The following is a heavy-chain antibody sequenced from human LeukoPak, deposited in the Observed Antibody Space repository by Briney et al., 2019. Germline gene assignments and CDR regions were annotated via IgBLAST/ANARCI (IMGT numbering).Heavy chain of an antibody. J-gene: IGHJ4*02. D-gene: IGHD2-2*01. CDR3: ARDKVFRSVVPAASDY. CDR2: ISSSSSYI. CDR1: GFTFSSYS. V-gene: IGHV3-21*01. Sequence: PGGSLRLSCAASGFTFSSYSMNWVRQAPGKGLEWVSSISSSSSYIYYADSVKGRFTISRDNAKNSLYLQMNSLRAEDTAVYYCARDKVFRSVVPAASDYWGQGTLVTVSS.